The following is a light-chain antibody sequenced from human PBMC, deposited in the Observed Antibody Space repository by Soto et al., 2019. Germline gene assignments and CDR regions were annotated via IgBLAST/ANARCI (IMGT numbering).Light chain of an antibody. CDR3: QQTFRNPRS. Sequence: DILLTQSPASLSASVGDRVTITCRANQNIDKYLNWYHQKPGKAPKFLISAASSLQSGVPVRFSGTRSGTDFTLSITNLQPEDFGSYFCQQTFRNPRSFGPGTKLHI. CDR2: AAS. V-gene: IGKV1-39*01. CDR1: QNIDKY. J-gene: IGKJ3*01.